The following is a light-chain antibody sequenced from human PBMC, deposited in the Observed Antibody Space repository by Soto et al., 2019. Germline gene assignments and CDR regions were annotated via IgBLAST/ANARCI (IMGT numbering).Light chain of an antibody. J-gene: IGKJ2*01. V-gene: IGKV3-15*01. CDR1: QSVSSN. Sequence: EIVMTQSPATLSVSPGERATLSCRASQSVSSNLAWYQQKPGQAPRLLIYGASTRATGTPARFSGSGSGTEFTLTISSLQYEDFAVYYCQQYNNWPYTFGQGTKLEIK. CDR3: QQYNNWPYT. CDR2: GAS.